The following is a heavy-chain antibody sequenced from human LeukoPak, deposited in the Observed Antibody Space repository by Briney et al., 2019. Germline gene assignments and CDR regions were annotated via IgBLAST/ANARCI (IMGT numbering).Heavy chain of an antibody. CDR2: IYSDNT. V-gene: IGHV3-53*01. Sequence: GGSLRLSCTVSGFTVSSNSMSWVRQAPGKGLEWVSFIYSDNTHYSDSVKGRFTISRDNSKNTLYLQMNSLRAEDTAVYYCARGLHFRLYDSSAYYPYWGLGTLVTVSS. CDR3: ARGLHFRLYDSSAYYPY. D-gene: IGHD3-22*01. J-gene: IGHJ4*02. CDR1: GFTVSSNS.